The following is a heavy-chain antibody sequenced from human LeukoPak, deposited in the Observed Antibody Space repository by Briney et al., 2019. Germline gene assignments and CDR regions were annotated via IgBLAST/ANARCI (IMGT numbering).Heavy chain of an antibody. CDR2: INHSGST. J-gene: IGHJ4*02. V-gene: IGHV4-34*01. CDR1: GGSFSGYY. CDR3: ARGHRRIVGTTTRYYFDY. Sequence: SETLSPTCAVYGGSFSGYYWSWIRQPPGKGLEWIGEINHSGSTNYNPSLKSRVTISVDTSKNQFSLKLSSVTAADTAVYYCARGHRRIVGTTTRYYFDYWGQGTLVTVSS. D-gene: IGHD1-26*01.